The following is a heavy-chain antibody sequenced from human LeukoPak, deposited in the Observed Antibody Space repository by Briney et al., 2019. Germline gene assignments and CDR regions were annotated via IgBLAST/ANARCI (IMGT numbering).Heavy chain of an antibody. Sequence: EASVKVSCKTSGYTLTSYGMSWVRQAPGQRLEWMGWISTYNDNTNYAQKFRGRVTMTTDTSTSTVYMELRSLRSDDTAIYYCARQVDTTMALPDYWGQGTLVTVSS. J-gene: IGHJ4*02. CDR3: ARQVDTTMALPDY. D-gene: IGHD5-18*01. CDR2: ISTYNDNT. CDR1: GYTLTSYG. V-gene: IGHV1-18*01.